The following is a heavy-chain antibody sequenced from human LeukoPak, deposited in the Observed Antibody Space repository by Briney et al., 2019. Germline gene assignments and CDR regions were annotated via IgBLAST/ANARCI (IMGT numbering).Heavy chain of an antibody. Sequence: ASVKVSCKASGYTFTSYDINWVRQATGQGLEWMGWMNPNSGNTGYAQKFQGRVTITRNTSISTAYMELSSLKSEDTAVYYCARLRNYYDSARYYCMDVWGKGTTVTVSS. CDR3: ARLRNYYDSARYYCMDV. D-gene: IGHD3-22*01. CDR1: GYTFTSYD. V-gene: IGHV1-8*03. J-gene: IGHJ6*03. CDR2: MNPNSGNT.